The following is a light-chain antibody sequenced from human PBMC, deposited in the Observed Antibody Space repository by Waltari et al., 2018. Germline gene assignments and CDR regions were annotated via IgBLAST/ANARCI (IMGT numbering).Light chain of an antibody. Sequence: QSALTQPPSASGSPGQSVTISCTGTSGDVSDYKFVSWYQQHPGKAPKLMIYEGNQLPSGVPDRFSGSMSGSTDSLTVSGLQADDEADYYCISYAGSRKVFGGGTRLTVL. J-gene: IGLJ2*01. CDR3: ISYAGSRKV. V-gene: IGLV2-8*01. CDR1: SGDVSDYKF. CDR2: EGN.